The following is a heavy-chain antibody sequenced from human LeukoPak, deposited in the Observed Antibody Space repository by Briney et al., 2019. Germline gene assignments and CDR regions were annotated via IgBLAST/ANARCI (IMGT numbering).Heavy chain of an antibody. CDR1: GFTFSGSA. D-gene: IGHD3-3*01. Sequence: PGGSLRLSRAASGFTFSGSAMHWVRQASGKGLEWVGRIRSKANSYATAYAASVKGRFTISRDDSKNTAYLQMNSLKTEDTAVYYCTRPYYDFWSGYYYDTFDIWGQGTMVTVSS. V-gene: IGHV3-73*01. J-gene: IGHJ3*02. CDR3: TRPYYDFWSGYYYDTFDI. CDR2: IRSKANSYAT.